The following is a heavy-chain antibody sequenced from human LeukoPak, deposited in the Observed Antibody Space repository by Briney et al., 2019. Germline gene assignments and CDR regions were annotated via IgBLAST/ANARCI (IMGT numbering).Heavy chain of an antibody. Sequence: GGSLRLSCAASGFTFNNYAMNWVRQAPGKGLEWVSSISGGGETTYYADSAKGRFTISRDNSQNTLYLQMNSLRAEDTAVYYCARVLVVPLVSIHMDVWGQGTTVTVSS. CDR1: GFTFNNYA. CDR2: ISGGGETT. J-gene: IGHJ6*02. V-gene: IGHV3-23*01. CDR3: ARVLVVPLVSIHMDV. D-gene: IGHD2-2*01.